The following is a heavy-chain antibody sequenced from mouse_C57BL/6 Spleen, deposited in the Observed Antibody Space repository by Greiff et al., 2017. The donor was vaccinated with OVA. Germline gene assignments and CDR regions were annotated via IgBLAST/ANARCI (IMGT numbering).Heavy chain of an antibody. D-gene: IGHD1-1*01. CDR1: GFSLTSYA. CDR2: IWTGGGT. Sequence: VQRVESGPGLVAPSQSLSITCTVSGFSLTSYAISWVRQPPGKGLEWLGVIWTGGGTNYNSALKSRLSISKDNSKSQVFLKMNSLQTDDTARYYCARNGVLRSLYAMDYWGQGTSVTVSS. J-gene: IGHJ4*01. V-gene: IGHV2-9-1*01. CDR3: ARNGVLRSLYAMDY.